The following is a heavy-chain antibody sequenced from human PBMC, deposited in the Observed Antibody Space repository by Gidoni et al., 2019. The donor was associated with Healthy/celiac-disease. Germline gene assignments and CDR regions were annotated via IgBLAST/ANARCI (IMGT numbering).Heavy chain of an antibody. Sequence: QVQLVQSGAEVKKPGASVKVSCKASGYTFTSYAMHWVRQAPGQRLEWMGWINAGNGNTKYSQKFQGRVTITRDTSASTAYMELSSLRSEDTAVYYCARDRDSYGSVYYYYMDVWGKGTTVTVSS. CDR3: ARDRDSYGSVYYYYMDV. D-gene: IGHD5-18*01. CDR1: GYTFTSYA. V-gene: IGHV1-3*01. CDR2: INAGNGNT. J-gene: IGHJ6*03.